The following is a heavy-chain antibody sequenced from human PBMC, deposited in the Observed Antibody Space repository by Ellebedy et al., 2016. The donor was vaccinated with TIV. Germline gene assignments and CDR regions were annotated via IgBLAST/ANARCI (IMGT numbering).Heavy chain of an antibody. V-gene: IGHV5-51*01. J-gene: IGHJ4*02. CDR2: IYPGDSDT. CDR1: GYSFTSYW. Sequence: GESLKISCKGSGYSFTSYWIGWVRQMPGKGLEWMGYIYPGDSDTRYSPSFQGKVTISVDKSISTAYLQWSSLKASDTAIYYCARGDRGSGWYWDKWGQGTLVTVSS. CDR3: ARGDRGSGWYWDK. D-gene: IGHD6-19*01.